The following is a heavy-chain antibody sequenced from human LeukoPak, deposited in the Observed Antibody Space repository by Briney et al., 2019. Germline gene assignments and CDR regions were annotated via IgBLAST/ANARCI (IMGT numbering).Heavy chain of an antibody. V-gene: IGHV3-48*01. CDR2: ISSSSSTI. D-gene: IGHD2-2*01. J-gene: IGHJ5*02. CDR3: ARDFTVVVPAAISWFDP. CDR1: GFTFSSYS. Sequence: RGSLRLSCAASGFTFSSYSMSWVRQAPGKGLEWVSYISSSSSTIYYADSVKGRFTISRDNAKNSLYLQMNSLRAEDTAVYYCARDFTVVVPAAISWFDPWGQGTLVTVSS.